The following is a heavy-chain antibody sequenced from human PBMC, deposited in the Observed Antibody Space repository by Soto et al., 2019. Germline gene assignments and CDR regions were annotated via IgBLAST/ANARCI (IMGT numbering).Heavy chain of an antibody. CDR1: GYTFTSYY. J-gene: IGHJ4*02. D-gene: IGHD6-19*01. CDR3: ASSIAVAGTIDY. V-gene: IGHV1-46*01. Sequence: ASVKVSCKASGYTFTSYYMHWVRQAPGQGLEWMGIINPSGGSTSYAQKFQGRVTMTRDTSTSTVYMELSSLRSEDTAVSYCASSIAVAGTIDYWGQGTLVTVSS. CDR2: INPSGGST.